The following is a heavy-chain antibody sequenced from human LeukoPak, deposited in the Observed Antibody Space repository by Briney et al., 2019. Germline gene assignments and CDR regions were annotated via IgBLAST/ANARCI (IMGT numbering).Heavy chain of an antibody. D-gene: IGHD3-22*01. CDR3: ARDQNFHGSGGYYGIDC. J-gene: IGHJ4*02. Sequence: ASVKVSCKASGCTFTGYYIHWVRQAPGQGLEWIGWINPNNGGTNYAQKFQDRVTMTRDTSISTAYMELSRLTSDDTAVYYCARDQNFHGSGGYYGIDCWGQGTLVTVSS. V-gene: IGHV1-2*02. CDR1: GCTFTGYY. CDR2: INPNNGGT.